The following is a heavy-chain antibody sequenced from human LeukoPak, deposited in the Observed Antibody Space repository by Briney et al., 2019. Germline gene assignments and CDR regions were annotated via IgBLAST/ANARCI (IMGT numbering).Heavy chain of an antibody. Sequence: PSETLSLTCAVYGGSFSGYYWSWIRQPPGKGLEWIGEINHSGSTNYNPSLKSRVTISVDTSKNQFSLKLSSVTAADTAVYYCARHRINRGVWGSHRYNNWFDPWGQGTLVTVSS. V-gene: IGHV4-34*01. CDR2: INHSGST. J-gene: IGHJ5*02. D-gene: IGHD3-16*02. CDR3: ARHRINRGVWGSHRYNNWFDP. CDR1: GGSFSGYY.